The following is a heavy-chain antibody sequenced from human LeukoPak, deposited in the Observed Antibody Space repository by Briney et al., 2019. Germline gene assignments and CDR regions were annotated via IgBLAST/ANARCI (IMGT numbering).Heavy chain of an antibody. D-gene: IGHD2-2*01. J-gene: IGHJ6*03. Sequence: YPSETLSLTCTVSGGSFSNYYWSWIRQTPGEGLEWIGYIYFSGVTNYNPSLKSRVTISVDTSKNQFSLKLSSVTAADTAVYYCARNIVVVPTAKGGYYYYMDVWGKGTTVTVSS. CDR2: IYFSGVT. V-gene: IGHV4-59*12. CDR3: ARNIVVVPTAKGGYYYYMDV. CDR1: GGSFSNYY.